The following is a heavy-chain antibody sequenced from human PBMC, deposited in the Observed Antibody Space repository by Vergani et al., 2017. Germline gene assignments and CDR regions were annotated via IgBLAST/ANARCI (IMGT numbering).Heavy chain of an antibody. D-gene: IGHD6-6*01. J-gene: IGHJ5*02. CDR1: GGSISSGGYS. Sequence: QLQLQESGSGLVKPSQTLSLTCAVSGGSISSGGYSWSWIRQPPGKGLEWLGYIYHSGITYYHPSLKSRVTISVDRSTNQFSLKLSSVTAADTAVYYCARGDSSIEARGEESGTNNWFDPWGEGTLVTVSS. V-gene: IGHV4-30-2*01. CDR3: ARGDSSIEARGEESGTNNWFDP. CDR2: IYHSGIT.